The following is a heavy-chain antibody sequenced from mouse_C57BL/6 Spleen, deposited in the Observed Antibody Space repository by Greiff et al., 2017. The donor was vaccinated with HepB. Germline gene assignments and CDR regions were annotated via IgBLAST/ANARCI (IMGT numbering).Heavy chain of an antibody. Sequence: EVQLVESGGDLVRPGGSLKLSCAASGFTFSSYGMSWVRQTPDNRLEWVATISSGGSYTSYPDSVKGRFTISRDNAKNTLYLQMSSLKSEDTAMYDCAMLRTEAMDYWGQGTSVTVSA. CDR3: AMLRTEAMDY. D-gene: IGHD1-1*01. CDR1: GFTFSSYG. J-gene: IGHJ4*01. V-gene: IGHV5-6*01. CDR2: ISSGGSYT.